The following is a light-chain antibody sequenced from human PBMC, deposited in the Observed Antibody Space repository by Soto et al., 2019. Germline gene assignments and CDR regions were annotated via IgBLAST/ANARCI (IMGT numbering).Light chain of an antibody. CDR2: EVS. CDR1: SSDVGSYNH. J-gene: IGLJ1*01. Sequence: ALTQPPSVSGSPGQSVTISCSGTSSDVGSYNHVSWYQQAPGTAPKLMIYEVSNRPSGVPDRFSGSKSGNTASLTISGLQPEDEADYYCYSFTTSDTYVFGTGTKLTVL. CDR3: YSFTTSDTYV. V-gene: IGLV2-18*02.